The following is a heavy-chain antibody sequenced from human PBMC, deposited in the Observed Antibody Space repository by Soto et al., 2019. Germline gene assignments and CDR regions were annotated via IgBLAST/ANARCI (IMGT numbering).Heavy chain of an antibody. CDR1: GFTFSSYA. D-gene: IGHD2-15*01. V-gene: IGHV3-23*01. CDR3: AKDLRVGCSGGSCYPTEPAYYYYGMDV. J-gene: IGHJ6*02. CDR2: ISGSGGST. Sequence: GGSLRLSCAASGFTFSSYAMSWVRQAPGKGLEWVSAISGSGGSTYYADSVKGRFTISRDNSKNTLYLQMNSLRAEDTAVYYCAKDLRVGCSGGSCYPTEPAYYYYGMDVWGQGTTVTVSS.